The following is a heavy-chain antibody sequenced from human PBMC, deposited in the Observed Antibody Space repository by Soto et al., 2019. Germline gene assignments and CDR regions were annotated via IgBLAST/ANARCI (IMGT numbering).Heavy chain of an antibody. Sequence: QVQLQESGPGLVKPSQTLSLTCTVSGGSISSGGYYGSWIRQHPGKDLEWIGDIYYSGSTYYNQSLKSRVTISVDTSKNQFSLKLSSVTAADTAVYYCARVRAQGVGYYFDYWGQGTLVNVSS. J-gene: IGHJ4*02. D-gene: IGHD2-8*01. CDR1: GGSISSGGYY. CDR3: ARVRAQGVGYYFDY. CDR2: IYYSGST. V-gene: IGHV4-31*03.